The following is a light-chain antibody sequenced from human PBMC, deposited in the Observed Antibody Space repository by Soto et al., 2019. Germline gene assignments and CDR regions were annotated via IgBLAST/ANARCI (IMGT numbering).Light chain of an antibody. J-gene: IGLJ1*01. CDR1: SSNIGNNA. CDR3: AAWDDSLNGYV. V-gene: IGLV1-36*01. CDR2: YDD. Sequence: QSVLTQPPSVSEAPRQRVTISCSGSSSNIGNNAVNWYQQLAGKAPKLLIYYDDLLPSGVSDRFSGSKSGTSASLAISGLQSEDEADYYCAAWDDSLNGYVFGTGTQLTVL.